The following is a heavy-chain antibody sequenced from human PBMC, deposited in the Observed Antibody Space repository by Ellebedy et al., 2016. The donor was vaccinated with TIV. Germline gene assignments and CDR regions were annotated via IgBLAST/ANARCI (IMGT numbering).Heavy chain of an antibody. J-gene: IGHJ4*02. D-gene: IGHD3-3*01. V-gene: IGHV3-23*01. CDR1: GFTFDDYA. Sequence: GESLKISXAASGFTFDDYAMHWVRQAPGKGLEWVSAISGSGGSTYYADSVKGRFTISRDNSKNTLYLQMNSLRAEDTAVYYCAKDSERRFLEWLLPYYFDYWGQGTLVTVSS. CDR3: AKDSERRFLEWLLPYYFDY. CDR2: ISGSGGST.